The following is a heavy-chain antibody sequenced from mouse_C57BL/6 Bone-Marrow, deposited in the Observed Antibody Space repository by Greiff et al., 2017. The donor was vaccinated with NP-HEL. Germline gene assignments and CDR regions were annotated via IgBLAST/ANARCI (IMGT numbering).Heavy chain of an antibody. J-gene: IGHJ1*03. CDR1: GFTFSDYY. Sequence: EVQVVESGGGLVQPGGSLKLSCAASGFTFSDYYMYWVRQTPEKRLEWVAYISNGGGSTYYPDTVKGRFTISRDNAKHTLYLQMGRLKSEDTAMYYCARHGSSDEYFDVWGTGTTVTVSS. CDR3: ARHGSSDEYFDV. D-gene: IGHD1-1*01. V-gene: IGHV5-12*01. CDR2: ISNGGGST.